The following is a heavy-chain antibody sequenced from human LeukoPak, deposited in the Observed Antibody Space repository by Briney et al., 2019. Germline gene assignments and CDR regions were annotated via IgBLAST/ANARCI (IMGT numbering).Heavy chain of an antibody. CDR1: GGSFSGYY. Sequence: SETLSLTCAVYGGSFSGYYWSWIRQPPGKGLEWIGYIYYSGSTYYNPSLKSRVTISVDTSKNQFSLKLSSVTAADTAVYYCARDSDYYYYYMDVWGKGTTVTVSS. CDR2: IYYSGST. V-gene: IGHV4-59*01. CDR3: ARDSDYYYYYMDV. J-gene: IGHJ6*03.